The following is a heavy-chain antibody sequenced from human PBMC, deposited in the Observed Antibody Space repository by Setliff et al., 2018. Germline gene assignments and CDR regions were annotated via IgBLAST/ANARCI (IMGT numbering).Heavy chain of an antibody. J-gene: IGHJ5*02. D-gene: IGHD2-15*01. CDR2: IYDSGSS. Sequence: LVNPTQTLTLTCTFSGFSLTTSGVGVGWVRQPPGKALEWIGNIYDSGSSNYNASLKSRLIITRDTSKNQISLKLTSVTAADTAVYYCGRGFSRIEGWGNWFDPWGQGILVTVSS. CDR3: GRGFSRIEGWGNWFDP. V-gene: IGHV4-39*01. CDR1: GFSLTTSGVG.